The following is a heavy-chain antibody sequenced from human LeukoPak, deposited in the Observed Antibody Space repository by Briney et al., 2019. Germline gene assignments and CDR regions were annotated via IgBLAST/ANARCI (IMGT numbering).Heavy chain of an antibody. CDR1: GFTFSSYG. Sequence: GGSLRLSCAASGFTFSSYGMHWVRQAPGKGLEWVAVISYDGSNKYYADSVKGRFTTSRDNSKNTLYLQMNSLRAEDTAVYYCALSGYGSGGVDYWGQGTLVTVSS. V-gene: IGHV3-30*03. J-gene: IGHJ4*02. CDR2: ISYDGSNK. D-gene: IGHD2-15*01. CDR3: ALSGYGSGGVDY.